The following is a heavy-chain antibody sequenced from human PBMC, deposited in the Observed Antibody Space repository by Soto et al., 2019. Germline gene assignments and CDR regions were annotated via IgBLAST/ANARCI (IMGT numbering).Heavy chain of an antibody. D-gene: IGHD1-26*01. CDR3: AREVGATLNWFDP. V-gene: IGHV1-69*01. J-gene: IGHJ5*02. CDR2: IIPIFGTA. Sequence: QVQLVQSGAEVKKPGSSVKVSCKASGGTFSSYAISWVRQAPGQGLEWMGGIIPIFGTANYAQKFQGRVTITADESTSTAYMEMSSLRSADAAVYYCAREVGATLNWFDPWGQGTLVTVSS. CDR1: GGTFSSYA.